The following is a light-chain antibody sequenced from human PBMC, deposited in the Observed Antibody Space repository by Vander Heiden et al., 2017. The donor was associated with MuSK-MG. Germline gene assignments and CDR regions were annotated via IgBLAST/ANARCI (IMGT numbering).Light chain of an antibody. Sequence: SFDLSQPPSVSLSPARTASIACCGDALGIKYFSWYQQKPGQSPVLVIYQDNKLPSGIPGRFSGSNSGNTATLTISGTQASDESTYYCQAWDSTTDPVVFGGGTKLTVL. CDR2: QDN. CDR1: ALGIKY. V-gene: IGLV3-1*01. J-gene: IGLJ2*01. CDR3: QAWDSTTDPVV.